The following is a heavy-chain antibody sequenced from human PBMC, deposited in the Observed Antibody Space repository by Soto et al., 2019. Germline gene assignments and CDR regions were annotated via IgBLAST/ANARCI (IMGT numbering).Heavy chain of an antibody. V-gene: IGHV4-39*01. J-gene: IGHJ6*02. D-gene: IGHD2-2*03. CDR2: IYYSGST. Sequence: SETLSLTCTVSGGSISSSSYYWGWIRQPPGKGLEWIGSIYYSGSTYYNPSLKSRVTISVDTSKNQFSLKLSSVTAADTAVYYCARYIGYCSSTSCNHYYYYGMDVWGQGTTVTVSS. CDR1: GGSISSSSYY. CDR3: ARYIGYCSSTSCNHYYYYGMDV.